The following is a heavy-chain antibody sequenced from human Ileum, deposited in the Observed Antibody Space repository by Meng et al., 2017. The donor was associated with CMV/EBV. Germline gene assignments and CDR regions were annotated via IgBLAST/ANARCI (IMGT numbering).Heavy chain of an antibody. CDR2: IYSGGSST. Sequence: GGSLRLSCAASGFTFSSYAMHWVRQAPGKGLEWVSVIYSGGSSTYYADSVKGRFTISRDNSKNTLYLQMNSLRAEDTAVYYCAKDESGIAAAGWVYWGQGTLVTVSS. J-gene: IGHJ4*02. D-gene: IGHD6-13*01. CDR3: AKDESGIAAAGWVY. CDR1: GFTFSSYA. V-gene: IGHV3-23*03.